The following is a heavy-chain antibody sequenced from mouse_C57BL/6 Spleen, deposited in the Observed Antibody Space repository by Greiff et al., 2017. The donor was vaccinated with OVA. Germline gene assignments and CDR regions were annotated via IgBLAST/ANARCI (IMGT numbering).Heavy chain of an antibody. D-gene: IGHD2-4*01. Sequence: VQLQQSGPELVKPGASVSMSCKASGYTFTDYNMHWVKQSHGKSLEWIGYINPNNGATSYNQKIKGQATLTVNKSSSTAYMELRSLTAEDSAVYYCARLFDCGFAYWGQGTLVTVSA. CDR3: ARLFDCGFAY. V-gene: IGHV1-22*01. CDR1: GYTFTDYN. CDR2: INPNNGAT. J-gene: IGHJ3*01.